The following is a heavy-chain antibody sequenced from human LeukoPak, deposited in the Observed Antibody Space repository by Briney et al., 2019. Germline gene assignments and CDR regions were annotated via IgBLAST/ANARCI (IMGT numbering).Heavy chain of an antibody. CDR3: ARSVSDSAVRGYDYYQYYYMDV. D-gene: IGHD5-12*01. J-gene: IGHJ6*03. Sequence: SETLSLTCAVYGGSFSGYYWSWIRQPPGKGLEWIGEINHSGSTNYNPSLKSRVTISVDTSKNQFSLKLSSVTAADTAVYYCARSVSDSAVRGYDYYQYYYMDVWGQGTLVTVSS. V-gene: IGHV4-34*01. CDR1: GGSFSGYY. CDR2: INHSGST.